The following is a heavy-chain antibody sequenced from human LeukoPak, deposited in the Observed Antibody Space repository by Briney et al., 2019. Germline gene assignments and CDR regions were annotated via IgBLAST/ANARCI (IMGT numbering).Heavy chain of an antibody. D-gene: IGHD3-16*01. CDR1: GVSITNDY. J-gene: IGHJ4*02. Sequence: SEPLSLTCTVSGVSITNDYWNWIRQSSGKQLEWIGSIHYSGTINYSPSLKSRITISLDTSKNQFSLKLSSVTAADTAMYYCATSYDHGWLIGSWGQGTLVTVSS. CDR3: ATSYDHGWLIGS. CDR2: IHYSGTI. V-gene: IGHV4-59*01.